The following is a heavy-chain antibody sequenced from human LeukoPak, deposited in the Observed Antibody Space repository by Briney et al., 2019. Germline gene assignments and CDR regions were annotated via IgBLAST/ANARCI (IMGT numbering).Heavy chain of an antibody. CDR1: GFTFSHYT. Sequence: GGSLRLSCAASGFTFSHYTMNWVCQTPGKGLEWISSINPAGTSTYHADSVKGRFTISRDAAKNSLYLQMNSLRVEDTALYYCVRDFSGESGYGGYWGPGTLVTVSS. J-gene: IGHJ4*02. V-gene: IGHV3-21*01. CDR2: INPAGTST. D-gene: IGHD5-12*01. CDR3: VRDFSGESGYGGY.